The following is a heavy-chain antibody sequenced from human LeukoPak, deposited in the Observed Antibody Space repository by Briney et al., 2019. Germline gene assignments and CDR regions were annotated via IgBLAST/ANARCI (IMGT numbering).Heavy chain of an antibody. D-gene: IGHD6-19*01. Sequence: SVKVSCKASGGTFSSYAISWVRQAPGQGLEWMGRIIPIFGTANYAQKFQGRVTITSDESTSTAYMELSSLRSEDTAVYYCAGISSGRDYYFDYWGQGTLVTVSS. CDR1: GGTFSSYA. CDR3: AGISSGRDYYFDY. V-gene: IGHV1-69*15. J-gene: IGHJ4*02. CDR2: IIPIFGTA.